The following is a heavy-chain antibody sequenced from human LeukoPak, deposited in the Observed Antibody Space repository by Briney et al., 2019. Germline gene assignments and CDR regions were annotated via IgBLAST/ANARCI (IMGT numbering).Heavy chain of an antibody. CDR3: ARLGFYSSSSFSYFDY. J-gene: IGHJ4*02. V-gene: IGHV4-39*01. CDR2: IYYGGST. D-gene: IGHD6-6*01. Sequence: SETLSLTCTVSGGSISSSSYSWGWIRQPPGTGLVWIGTIYYGGSTYYNPSLKSRVTISVDTSKNQFSLKLSSVTAADTAVYYCARLGFYSSSSFSYFDYWGQGTLVTVSS. CDR1: GGSISSSSYS.